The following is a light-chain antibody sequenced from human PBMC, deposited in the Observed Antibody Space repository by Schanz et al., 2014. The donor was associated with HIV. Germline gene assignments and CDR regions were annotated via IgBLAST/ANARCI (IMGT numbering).Light chain of an antibody. CDR3: QTWDTGIQV. V-gene: IGLV4-69*01. Sequence: QSVLTQSPSASASLGASVKLTCTLSSGHSSYAIAWHQQQPEKGPRYLMKLNSDGSHRKGDGIPDRFSGSSSGAERYLTISSLQSEDEADYYCQTWDTGIQVFGGGTKLTVL. CDR2: LNSDGSH. J-gene: IGLJ3*02. CDR1: SGHSSYA.